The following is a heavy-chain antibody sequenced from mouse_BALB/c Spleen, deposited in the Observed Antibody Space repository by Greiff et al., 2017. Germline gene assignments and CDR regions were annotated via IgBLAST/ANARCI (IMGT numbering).Heavy chain of an antibody. CDR3: ARDKAFYYAMDY. D-gene: IGHD3-2*02. J-gene: IGHJ4*01. V-gene: IGHV7-3*02. Sequence: EVMLVESGGGLVQPGGSLRLSCATSGFTFTDYYMSWVRQPPGKALEWLGFIRNKANGYTTEYSASVKGRFTISRDNSQSILYLQMNTLRAEDSATYYCARDKAFYYAMDYWGQGTSVTVSS. CDR2: IRNKANGYTT. CDR1: GFTFTDYY.